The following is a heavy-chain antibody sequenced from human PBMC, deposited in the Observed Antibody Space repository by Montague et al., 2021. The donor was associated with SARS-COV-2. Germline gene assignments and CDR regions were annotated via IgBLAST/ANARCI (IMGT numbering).Heavy chain of an antibody. CDR3: ARTTTRMLYPENAFDI. J-gene: IGHJ3*02. CDR2: TYYRSKWYH. CDR1: GDSVSSNTAT. Sequence: CAISGDSVSSNTATWNWIRQSPSRGLEWPGRTYYRSKWYHDYAISLKSRITINPDTSKNQFSLQLSSVAPEDTAVFYCARTTTRMLYPENAFDIWGQGTMVTVPS. V-gene: IGHV6-1*01. D-gene: IGHD2-15*01.